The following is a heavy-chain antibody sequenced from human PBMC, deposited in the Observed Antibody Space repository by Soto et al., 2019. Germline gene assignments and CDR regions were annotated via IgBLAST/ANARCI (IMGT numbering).Heavy chain of an antibody. CDR1: GFTFSDYA. CDR2: IKSTTYGGTT. CDR3: PTDPPYTYYYDSSGPS. J-gene: IGHJ5*02. D-gene: IGHD3-22*01. Sequence: GSLRLSCAASGFTFSDYAMSWVRQAPGKGLEWVGRIKSTTYGGTTDYAAPVKGRFTFSRDDSKNTLYLQMNSLKTEDTAVYYCPTDPPYTYYYDSSGPSWGQGT. V-gene: IGHV3-15*01.